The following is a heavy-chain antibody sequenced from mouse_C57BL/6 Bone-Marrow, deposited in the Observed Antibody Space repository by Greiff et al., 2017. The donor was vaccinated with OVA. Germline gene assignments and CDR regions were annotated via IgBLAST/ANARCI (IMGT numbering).Heavy chain of an antibody. Sequence: EVQLQQSGPVLVKPGASVKMSCKASGYTFTDYYMNWVKQSHGKSLEWIGVINPYNGGTSYNQKFKGKATLTVDKSSSTAYMELNSLTSEDSAVYYCARLGPKVYFDYWGQGTTLTVSS. CDR1: GYTFTDYY. CDR3: ARLGPKVYFDY. V-gene: IGHV1-19*01. D-gene: IGHD4-1*01. CDR2: INPYNGGT. J-gene: IGHJ2*01.